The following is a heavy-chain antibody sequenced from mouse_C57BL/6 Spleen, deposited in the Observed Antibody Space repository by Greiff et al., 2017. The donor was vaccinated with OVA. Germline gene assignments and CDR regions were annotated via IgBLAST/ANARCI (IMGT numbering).Heavy chain of an antibody. Sequence: QVQLQQSGPELVKPWASVTISCKASGYAFSSSWMNWVKQRPGKGLEWIGRICPGDGDTNNNGQFKGKATLTADNSSRTAYMQLSSLASEDSAVYCCARGAAQGTYYAMDYWGQGTSVTVSS. CDR1: GYAFSSSW. V-gene: IGHV1-82*01. CDR2: ICPGDGDT. CDR3: ARGAAQGTYYAMDY. D-gene: IGHD3-2*02. J-gene: IGHJ4*01.